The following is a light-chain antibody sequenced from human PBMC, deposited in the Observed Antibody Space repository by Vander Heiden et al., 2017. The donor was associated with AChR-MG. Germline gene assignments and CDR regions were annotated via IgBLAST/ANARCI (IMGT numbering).Light chain of an antibody. Sequence: QSALTQPPSVSGSPGQSVTISCTKSSYDVDTYDRVSWYHQPPGSAPKLILFEVSSRPSGIPDRFSGSKSGNTASLTISGLQAEDEGEYFCTLYTTSSTGLFGGGTRLTGL. J-gene: IGLJ2*01. CDR3: TLYTTSSTGL. V-gene: IGLV2-18*01. CDR1: SYDVDTYDR. CDR2: EVS.